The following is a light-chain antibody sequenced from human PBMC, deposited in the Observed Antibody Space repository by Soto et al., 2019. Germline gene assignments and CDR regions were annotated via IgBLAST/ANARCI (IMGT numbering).Light chain of an antibody. CDR2: SNN. V-gene: IGLV1-44*01. Sequence: QPVLTQPPSASGTPGQRVTISCSGSSSNIGSNTVNWYQQLPGTAPKLLIYSNNQRPSGVPDRFSGSKSGTSASLAISELQSEDEADYYCAAWDDSLNGYVFGTGTKLTVL. J-gene: IGLJ1*01. CDR1: SSNIGSNT. CDR3: AAWDDSLNGYV.